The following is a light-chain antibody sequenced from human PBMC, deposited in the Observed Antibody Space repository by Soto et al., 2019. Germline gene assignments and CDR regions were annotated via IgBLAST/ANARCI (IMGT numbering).Light chain of an antibody. CDR2: GAS. CDR1: QSISRY. Sequence: EIALTQSPATLSLSPGERATLSCRASQSISRYLAWYQQKPGQAPRLLIYGASNRATGIPDRFSGSGSGTGFTLTISRLEPEDFAVYYCQQYGSSAWTFGQGTKVDIK. J-gene: IGKJ1*01. CDR3: QQYGSSAWT. V-gene: IGKV3-20*01.